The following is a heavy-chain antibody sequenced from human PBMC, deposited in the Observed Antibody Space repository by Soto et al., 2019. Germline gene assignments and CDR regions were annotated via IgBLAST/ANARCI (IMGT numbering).Heavy chain of an antibody. Sequence: SVSNAWMNWVRQAPGKGLEWVGRIKSKTDGGTTDYAAPVKGRFTISRDDSKNTLYLQMSSLKTEDTAVYYCTTDSIAAAGPFDYWGQGTLVTVSS. D-gene: IGHD6-13*01. CDR2: IKSKTDGGTT. CDR1: SVSNAW. CDR3: TTDSIAAAGPFDY. J-gene: IGHJ4*02. V-gene: IGHV3-15*07.